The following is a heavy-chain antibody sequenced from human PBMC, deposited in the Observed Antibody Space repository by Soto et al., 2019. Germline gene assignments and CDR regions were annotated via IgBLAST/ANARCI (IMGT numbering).Heavy chain of an antibody. CDR2: ISYDGSNK. J-gene: IGHJ4*02. CDR3: ANGAYSYDY. CDR1: GFTFSSYG. Sequence: QVQLVESGGGVVQPGRSLRLSCAASGFTFSSYGMHWVRQAPGKGLEWVAVISYDGSNKYYADSVKGRFTISRDNSKNMLYLQMNGLGAEDTAVYYCANGAYSYDYWGLGTLVTVSS. D-gene: IGHD5-18*01. V-gene: IGHV3-30*18.